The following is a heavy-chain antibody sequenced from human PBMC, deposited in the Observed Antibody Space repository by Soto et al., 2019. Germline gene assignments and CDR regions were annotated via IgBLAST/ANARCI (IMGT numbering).Heavy chain of an antibody. Sequence: QVQLVQSGAEVKKPGASVKVSCKASGYTFTSYGISWVRQAPGQGLEWMGWISAYNGNTNYAQKLQGRVTMTTDTSTSTAYMELRSLRSDDTAVYYCARDEGDTIFGVVINFPLGYYYYGMDVWGQGTTVTVSS. CDR1: GYTFTSYG. CDR2: ISAYNGNT. V-gene: IGHV1-18*01. J-gene: IGHJ6*02. D-gene: IGHD3-3*01. CDR3: ARDEGDTIFGVVINFPLGYYYYGMDV.